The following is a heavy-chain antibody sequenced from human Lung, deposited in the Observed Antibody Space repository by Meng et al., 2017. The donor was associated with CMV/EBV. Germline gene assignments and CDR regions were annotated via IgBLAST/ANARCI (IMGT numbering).Heavy chain of an antibody. CDR1: GASISSGGYS. CDR3: ALGWDYFNY. J-gene: IGHJ4*02. D-gene: IGHD1-26*01. V-gene: IGHV4-30-2*01. Sequence: LTCAVSGASISSGGYSLSWIRQPPGKGLEWIGYMYHSGATYYNPSLERQISISLDESKNQFSLRLNSVTAADTAVYYCALGWDYFNYWGQGTLVTVSS. CDR2: MYHSGAT.